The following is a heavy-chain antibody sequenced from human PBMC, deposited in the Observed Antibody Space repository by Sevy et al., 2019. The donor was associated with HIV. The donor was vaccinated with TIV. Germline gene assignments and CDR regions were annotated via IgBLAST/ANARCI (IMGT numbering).Heavy chain of an antibody. CDR1: GDSVASSSAA. CDR2: TYYRSKWYT. CDR3: ARAEVATGGYDY. J-gene: IGHJ4*02. V-gene: IGHV6-1*01. Sequence: SQTLSLTCAISGDSVASSSAAWNWIRQSPSRGLEWLGRTYYRSKWYTDYALSVKSRIIINPDTSKNQFSLQLNSATPEDTAVYYCARAEVATGGYDYWGQGTLVTVSS. D-gene: IGHD5-12*01.